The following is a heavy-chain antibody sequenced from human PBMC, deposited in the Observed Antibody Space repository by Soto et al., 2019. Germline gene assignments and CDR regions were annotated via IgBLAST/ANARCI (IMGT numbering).Heavy chain of an antibody. D-gene: IGHD3-22*01. J-gene: IGHJ4*02. CDR2: IDPSDSQT. CDR3: ARQIYDSDTGPNFKYYFDT. CDR1: GYSFAGYW. V-gene: IGHV5-10-1*01. Sequence: GEGLKISCKGSGYSFAGYWITWVRQKPGKGLEWMGPIDPSDSQTYYSPSFRGHVTISVTKSITTVFLQWSSLRASDTAMYYCARQIYDSDTGPNFKYYFDTWGQGTPVTVSS.